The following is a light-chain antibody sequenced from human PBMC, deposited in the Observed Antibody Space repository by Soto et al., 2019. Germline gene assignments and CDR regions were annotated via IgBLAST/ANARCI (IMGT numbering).Light chain of an antibody. V-gene: IGLV1-40*01. CDR1: SSNIGAGYD. CDR2: GNS. CDR3: QSYESSLSAGV. J-gene: IGLJ3*02. Sequence: QSVLTQPPSVSGAPGQRVTISCTGSSSNIGAGYDVHWYQQLPGTAPKLLIYGNSNRPSGVPDRFSGSKSGTSASLAITGLQAEDEADYYCQSYESSLSAGVFGGGTKVTVL.